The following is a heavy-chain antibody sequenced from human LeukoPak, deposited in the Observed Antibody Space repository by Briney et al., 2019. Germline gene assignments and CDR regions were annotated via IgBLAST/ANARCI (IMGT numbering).Heavy chain of an antibody. CDR1: GFTFSSYW. CDR2: ISSSSSYI. Sequence: PGGSLRLSCAAPGFTFSSYWMNWVRQAPGKGLEWVSSISSSSSYIYYADSVKGRFTISRDNAKNSLYLQMNSLRAEDTAVYYCARTARITIFGVVNDAFDIWGQGTMVTVSS. D-gene: IGHD3-3*01. J-gene: IGHJ3*02. V-gene: IGHV3-21*01. CDR3: ARTARITIFGVVNDAFDI.